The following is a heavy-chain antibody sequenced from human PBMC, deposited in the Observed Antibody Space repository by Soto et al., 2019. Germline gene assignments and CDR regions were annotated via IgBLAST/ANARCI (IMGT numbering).Heavy chain of an antibody. J-gene: IGHJ4*02. CDR2: ISRSGQNM. V-gene: IGHV3-21*01. CDR3: ARPHCTGGSCYSVFDC. CDR1: GFPLSDYS. Sequence: LRLSCAVSGFPLSDYSMNWVRQAPGKGLEWVSFISRSGQNMYYGDSVMGRFTISRDNAKNSLFLQMDRLRAEDTAVYYCARPHCTGGSCYSVFDCWGQGTLVTVS. D-gene: IGHD2-15*01.